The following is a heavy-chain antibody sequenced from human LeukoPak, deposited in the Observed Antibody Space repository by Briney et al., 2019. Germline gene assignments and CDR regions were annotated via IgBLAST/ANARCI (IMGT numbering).Heavy chain of an antibody. CDR1: GYTFTSYD. CDR3: ARSDNWNYWFDP. CDR2: MNPNSGNT. Sequence: GASVKVSCKASGYTFTSYDINWVRQATGQGLEWMGWMNPNSGNTGYAQKFQGRVTMTRNTSISTAYTELSSLRSEDTAVYYCARSDNWNYWFDPWGQGTLVTVSS. D-gene: IGHD1-7*01. J-gene: IGHJ5*02. V-gene: IGHV1-8*01.